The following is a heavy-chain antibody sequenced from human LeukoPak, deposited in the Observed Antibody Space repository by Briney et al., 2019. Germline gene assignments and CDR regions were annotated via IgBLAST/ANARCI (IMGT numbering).Heavy chain of an antibody. CDR1: GFSIGSYY. V-gene: IGHV4-59*08. J-gene: IGHJ5*02. CDR3: ARHVDWLDNWFDP. CDR2: TSNGGST. D-gene: IGHD3/OR15-3a*01. Sequence: SETLSLTCTVSGFSIGSYYWSWLRQAPGNGLEAIGYTSNGGSTKYSPSLESRLSISVDTSKNQISLRLNSVTAADTAVYYCARHVDWLDNWFDPWGQGTLVTVSS.